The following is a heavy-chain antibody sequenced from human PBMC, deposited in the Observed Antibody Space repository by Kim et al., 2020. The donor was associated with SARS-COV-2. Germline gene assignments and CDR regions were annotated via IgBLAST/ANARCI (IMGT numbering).Heavy chain of an antibody. V-gene: IGHV3-9*01. Sequence: IGYADSVKGRFTISRDNAKNSLYLQMNSLRAEDTALYYCAKAIFAPAFDYWGQGTLVTVSS. D-gene: IGHD2-21*01. CDR2: I. CDR3: AKAIFAPAFDY. J-gene: IGHJ4*02.